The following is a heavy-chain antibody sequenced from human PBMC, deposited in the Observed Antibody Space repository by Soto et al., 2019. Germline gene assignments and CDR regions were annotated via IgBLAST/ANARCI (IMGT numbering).Heavy chain of an antibody. J-gene: IGHJ4*02. Sequence: QVQLVQSGAEEKKPGASVKVSCKASGYTFTSYAMHWVRQAPGQRLEWMGWINAGNGNTKYSQKFQGRVTITRDTSASTAYMELSGLRSEDTAVYYCARSSGYYLIDDYWGQGTLVTVSS. CDR2: INAGNGNT. V-gene: IGHV1-3*05. CDR3: ARSSGYYLIDDY. CDR1: GYTFTSYA. D-gene: IGHD3-22*01.